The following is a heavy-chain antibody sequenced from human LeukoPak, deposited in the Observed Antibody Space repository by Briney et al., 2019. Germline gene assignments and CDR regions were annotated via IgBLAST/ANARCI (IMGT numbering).Heavy chain of an antibody. D-gene: IGHD1-1*01. V-gene: IGHV3-11*01. Sequence: GGSLRLSRAASGFTFSDYYMSWIRQAPGKGLEWVSYISSSGSTIYYADSVKGRFTISRDNAKNSLYLQMNSLRAEDTAVYYCARESTLPRSFDYWGQGTLVTVSS. CDR1: GFTFSDYY. CDR3: ARESTLPRSFDY. J-gene: IGHJ4*02. CDR2: ISSSGSTI.